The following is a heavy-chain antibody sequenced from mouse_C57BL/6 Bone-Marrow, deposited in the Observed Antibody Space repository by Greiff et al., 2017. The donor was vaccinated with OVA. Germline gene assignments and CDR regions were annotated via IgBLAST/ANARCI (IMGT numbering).Heavy chain of an antibody. CDR2: IDPSDSYT. CDR3: ALGGGLFAY. V-gene: IGHV1-50*01. D-gene: IGHD4-1*01. CDR1: GYTFTSYW. Sequence: VQLQQPGAELVKPGASVKLSCKASGYTFTSYWMQWVKQRPGQGLEWIGEIDPSDSYTNYNQKFKGKATLTVDTSSSTAYMQLSSLTSEDSAVYYGALGGGLFAYWGQGTLVTVSA. J-gene: IGHJ3*01.